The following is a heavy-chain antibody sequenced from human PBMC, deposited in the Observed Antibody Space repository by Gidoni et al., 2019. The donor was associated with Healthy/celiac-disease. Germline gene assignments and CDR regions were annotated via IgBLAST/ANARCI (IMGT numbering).Heavy chain of an antibody. J-gene: IGHJ4*02. CDR2: IKSKTDGGTT. V-gene: IGHV3-15*01. CDR1: GFTFSNAW. CDR3: TTDPSIYDYVWGSYQNFDY. D-gene: IGHD3-16*01. Sequence: EVQLVESGGGLVKPGGSLRLSCAASGFTFSNAWISWVRQAPGKGLGLFGRIKSKTDGGTTDYAAPVKGRFTISRDDSKNTLYLQMNSLKTEDTAVYYCTTDPSIYDYVWGSYQNFDYWGQGTLVTVSS.